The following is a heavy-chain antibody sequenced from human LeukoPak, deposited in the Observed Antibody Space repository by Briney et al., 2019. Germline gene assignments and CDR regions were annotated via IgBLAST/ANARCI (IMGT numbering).Heavy chain of an antibody. CDR3: ARERGGYFDWLFLYYFDY. CDR1: GFTVSSNY. D-gene: IGHD3-9*01. V-gene: IGHV4-38-2*02. Sequence: GSLRLSCAASGFTVSSNYMSWVRQAPGKGLEWIGSIYYTGSTYYNPSFKSRVTISVDTSKNQFSLKLSSVTAADTAVYYCARERGGYFDWLFLYYFDYWGQGTLVTVSS. J-gene: IGHJ4*02. CDR2: IYYTGST.